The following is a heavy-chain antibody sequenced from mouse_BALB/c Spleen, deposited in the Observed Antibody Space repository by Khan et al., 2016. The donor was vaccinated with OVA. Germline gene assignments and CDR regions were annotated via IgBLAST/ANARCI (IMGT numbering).Heavy chain of an antibody. V-gene: IGHV2-6*02. J-gene: IGHJ4*01. Sequence: VKLMESGPGLVAPSQSLSITCTVSGFSLTNYGVHWVRQPPGKGLEWLVVIWSDGSTNYNSVLKSRLSISKDNSKSQVFLKMNSLQTDDTAIYYCARWFDGYSSLYAIDYWGQGTSVTVSS. CDR2: IWSDGST. CDR3: ARWFDGYSSLYAIDY. CDR1: GFSLTNYG. D-gene: IGHD2-3*01.